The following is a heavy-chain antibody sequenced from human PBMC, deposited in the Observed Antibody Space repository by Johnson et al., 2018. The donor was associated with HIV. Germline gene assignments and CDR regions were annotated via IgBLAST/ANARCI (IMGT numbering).Heavy chain of an antibody. CDR3: AKFRLAAAGVRDAFDI. V-gene: IGHV3-20*04. J-gene: IGHJ3*02. CDR1: GFTFDDYG. Sequence: EKLVESGGGVVRPGGSLRLSCAASGFTFDDYGMSWVRQAPGKGLEWVSGINWNGGSTGYADSVKGRFTISRDNAKNSLYLQMNSLRAEDTALYYCAKFRLAAAGVRDAFDIWGQGTMVTVSS. CDR2: INWNGGST. D-gene: IGHD6-13*01.